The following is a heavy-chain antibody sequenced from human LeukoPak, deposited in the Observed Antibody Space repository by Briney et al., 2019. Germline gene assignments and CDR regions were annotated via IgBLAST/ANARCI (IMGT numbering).Heavy chain of an antibody. CDR2: IYHSGST. CDR3: ARDGPAYTSRWYDYYYGLDV. CDR1: GDSICSYF. J-gene: IGHJ6*02. Sequence: SETLSLTCTVSGDSICSYFWSWIRQSPGKGLEWIGHIYHSGSTNYNPSLKSRVTISIDTSKNQFSLKLTSVTSADTAVYYCARDGPAYTSRWYDYYYGLDVWGQGTTVTVSS. D-gene: IGHD2-2*01. V-gene: IGHV4-59*01.